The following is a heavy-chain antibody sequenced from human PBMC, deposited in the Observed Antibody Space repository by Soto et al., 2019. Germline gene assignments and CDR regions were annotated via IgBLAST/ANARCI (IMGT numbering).Heavy chain of an antibody. Sequence: GGSLILSCAVSGFTFTSYSMSWVRQAPGEGLEWVANIQQDGSEKYYVDSVKGRFTISRDNAKNSLYLQMNSLRAEDTAVYYCARDLPGYCTTTDCYSYFDYWGQGTLVTVSS. CDR2: IQQDGSEK. CDR3: ARDLPGYCTTTDCYSYFDY. CDR1: GFTFTSYS. J-gene: IGHJ4*02. D-gene: IGHD2-2*02. V-gene: IGHV3-7*03.